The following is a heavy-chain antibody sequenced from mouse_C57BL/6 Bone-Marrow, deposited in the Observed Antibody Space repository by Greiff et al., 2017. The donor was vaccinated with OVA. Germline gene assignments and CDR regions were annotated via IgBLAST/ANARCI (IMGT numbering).Heavy chain of an antibody. CDR3: ARRDYDSGFAY. CDR1: GFPFSDYG. D-gene: IGHD2-4*01. J-gene: IGHJ3*01. CDR2: ISNLAYSI. V-gene: IGHV5-15*01. Sequence: EVQLVESGGGLVQPGGSLKLSCAASGFPFSDYGMAWVRQAPRKGPAWVAFISNLAYSIYYADTVTGRFTISRENAKNTLYLEMSRLRSEDTAMYYCARRDYDSGFAYWGQGTLVTVSA.